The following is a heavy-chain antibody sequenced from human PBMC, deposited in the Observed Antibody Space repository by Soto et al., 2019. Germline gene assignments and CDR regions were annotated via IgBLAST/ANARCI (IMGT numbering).Heavy chain of an antibody. Sequence: GGSLRLSCAASGFTFSSYSMNWVRQAPGKGLEWVSSISSSSSYIYYADSVKGRFTISRDNAKNSLYLQMNSLRAEDTAVYYCARYGSGSTVEFKHWGQGTLVTVSS. V-gene: IGHV3-21*01. D-gene: IGHD3-10*01. J-gene: IGHJ1*01. CDR3: ARYGSGSTVEFKH. CDR2: ISSSSSYI. CDR1: GFTFSSYS.